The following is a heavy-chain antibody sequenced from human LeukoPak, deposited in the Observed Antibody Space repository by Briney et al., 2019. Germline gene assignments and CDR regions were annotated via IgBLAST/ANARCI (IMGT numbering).Heavy chain of an antibody. CDR3: VKDVGGSYAFDY. J-gene: IGHJ4*02. CDR2: INDNGGRT. D-gene: IGHD1-26*01. CDR1: GFTFSRYA. Sequence: PGGSLRLTCSASGFTFSRYAMHWVRQAPWKGLEYVSGINDNGGRTHYGDSVKGRFSISRDNSKNTLHLQMSTLRAEDTALYYCVKDVGGSYAFDYWGQGILVTVGS. V-gene: IGHV3-64D*09.